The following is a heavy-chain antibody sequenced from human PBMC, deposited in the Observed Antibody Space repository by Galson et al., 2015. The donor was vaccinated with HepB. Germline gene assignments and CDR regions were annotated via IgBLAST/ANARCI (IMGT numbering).Heavy chain of an antibody. CDR2: INPSGGST. V-gene: IGHV1-46*01. CDR1: GYTFTSYY. J-gene: IGHJ4*02. CDR3: ARASTTVVFDY. D-gene: IGHD4-23*01. Sequence: SVKVSCKASGYTFTSYYMHWVRQAPGQGLEWMGIINPSGGSTSYAQKFQGRVTMTRDTSTSTVYMKLSSLRSEDTAVYYCARASTTVVFDYWGQGTLVTVSS.